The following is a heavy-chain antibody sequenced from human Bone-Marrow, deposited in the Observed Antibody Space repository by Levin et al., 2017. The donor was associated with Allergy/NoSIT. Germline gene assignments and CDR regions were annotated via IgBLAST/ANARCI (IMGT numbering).Heavy chain of an antibody. CDR2: INPNSGDT. CDR1: GYTFTGYY. Sequence: ASVKGSCKASGYTFTGYYLHWVRQAPGQGLEWMGWINPNSGDTNSAQKFQGRVTMTRDTSITTAYMELSRLTSDDTAVYYCARERSITIFGVVPTKTFDYWGQGTLVTVSS. CDR3: ARERSITIFGVVPTKTFDY. D-gene: IGHD3-3*01. J-gene: IGHJ4*02. V-gene: IGHV1-2*02.